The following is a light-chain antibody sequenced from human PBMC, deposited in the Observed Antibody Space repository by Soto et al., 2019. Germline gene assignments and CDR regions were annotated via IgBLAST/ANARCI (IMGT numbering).Light chain of an antibody. CDR3: QLRGNWPPFT. Sequence: EIVLTQSPATLSVSPGERATLSCRASQSVSNYLAWFQQKPGQAPRLLIYDASNSATGIPARFSGSGSGTDFTLTINSLEPEEFAVYYCQLRGNWPPFTFGPGTRVDI. CDR2: DAS. V-gene: IGKV3-11*01. CDR1: QSVSNY. J-gene: IGKJ3*01.